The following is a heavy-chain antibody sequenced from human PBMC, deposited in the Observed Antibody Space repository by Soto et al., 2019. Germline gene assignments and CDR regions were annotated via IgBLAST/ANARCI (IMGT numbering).Heavy chain of an antibody. J-gene: IGHJ6*02. CDR1: GFTFSSYG. CDR2: ISYDGSNK. Sequence: GGSLRLSXAASGFTFSSYGMHWVRQAPGKGLEWVAVISYDGSNKYYADSVKGRFTISRDNSKNTLYLQMNSLRAEDTAVYYCAKRGPAAYYYGMDVWGQGTTVTVSS. CDR3: AKRGPAAYYYGMDV. D-gene: IGHD2-2*01. V-gene: IGHV3-30*18.